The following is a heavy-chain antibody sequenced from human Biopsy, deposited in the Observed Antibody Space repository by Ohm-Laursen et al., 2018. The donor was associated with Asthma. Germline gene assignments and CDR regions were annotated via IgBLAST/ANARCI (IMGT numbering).Heavy chain of an antibody. Sequence: SLRLSCAASGFVFSQCGMHWVRQGPGKGLEWVALVSSDGHNKYYEDSVKGRFTISRDNSRNRLYLQINRLTVGDSAVYFCARQSGQDYGDSSGFDIWGQGTKVAVSS. J-gene: IGHJ3*02. CDR2: VSSDGHNK. CDR3: ARQSGQDYGDSSGFDI. D-gene: IGHD3-22*01. V-gene: IGHV3-30*03. CDR1: GFVFSQCG.